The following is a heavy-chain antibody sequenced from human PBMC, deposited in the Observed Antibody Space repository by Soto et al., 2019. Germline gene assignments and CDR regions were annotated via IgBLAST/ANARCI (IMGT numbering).Heavy chain of an antibody. V-gene: IGHV2-26*01. D-gene: IGHD3-9*01. CDR1: GFSLSNARMG. J-gene: IGHJ3*02. CDR2: IFSNDEK. Sequence: SGPTLVNPTETLTLTCTVSGFSLSNARMGVSWIRQPPGKALEWLAHIFSNDEKSYSTSLKSRLTISKDTSKSQVVLTMTNMDPVDTATYYCARISAEDSNLTGWWNDAFDIWGQGTMVTV. CDR3: ARISAEDSNLTGWWNDAFDI.